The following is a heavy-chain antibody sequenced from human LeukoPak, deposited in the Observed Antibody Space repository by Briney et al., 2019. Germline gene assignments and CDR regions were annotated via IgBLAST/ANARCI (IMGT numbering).Heavy chain of an antibody. D-gene: IGHD3-16*01. CDR1: GFTFSSHG. V-gene: IGHV3-23*01. Sequence: GGSLRLSCAASGFTFSSHGMSWVRQAPGKGLEWVSGSSSIGGRTYYADSVKGRFTVTRDNSRNTLHLQMNSLRVEDTGVYYCAKDDAWGRFYHWGQGTLVTVSS. J-gene: IGHJ1*01. CDR3: AKDDAWGRFYH. CDR2: SSSIGGRT.